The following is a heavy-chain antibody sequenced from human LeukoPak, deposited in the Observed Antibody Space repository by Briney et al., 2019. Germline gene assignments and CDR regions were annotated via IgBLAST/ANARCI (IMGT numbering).Heavy chain of an antibody. CDR1: GFTFSTYS. V-gene: IGHV3-69-1*01. D-gene: IGHD7-27*01. Sequence: PGGSLRLSCAASGFTFSTYSMNWVRQAPGKGLEWISYIGGGGVLTFEDSVKGRLAISRDNARHSLYLQMTSLRADDTAVYYCARDKHWAFDYWGQGILVTVSS. J-gene: IGHJ4*02. CDR2: IGGGGVL. CDR3: ARDKHWAFDY.